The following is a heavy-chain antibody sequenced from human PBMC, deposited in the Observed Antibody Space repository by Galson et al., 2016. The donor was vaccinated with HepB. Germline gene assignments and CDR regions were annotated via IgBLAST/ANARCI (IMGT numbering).Heavy chain of an antibody. CDR3: VADHGGFDALDF. CDR2: IRSKDYGGTI. J-gene: IGHJ4*02. V-gene: IGHV3-49*03. D-gene: IGHD4-23*01. CDR1: GFTFGDYA. Sequence: SLRLSCAASGFTFGDYAMSWFRQAPGKGLEWVGFIRSKDYGGTIGYAASVKGRFTISRDDSKNIAYLQMDSLNAEDTAIYYCVADHGGFDALDFWGQGTLVTVSS.